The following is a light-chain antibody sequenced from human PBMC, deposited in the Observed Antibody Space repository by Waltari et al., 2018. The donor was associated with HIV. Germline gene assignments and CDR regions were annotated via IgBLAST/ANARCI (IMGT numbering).Light chain of an antibody. CDR2: LNSDGTH. CDR3: QTWATGTHE. CDR1: SGLSNYA. V-gene: IGLV4-69*01. Sequence: QVVLTQSPSASASLGASVTLTCTLSSGLSNYAIVRHQHQQEKGPRYLMKLNSDGTHTRGDVIPDRFSGSSSGAERSLTISSLQSEDEADYYCQTWATGTHEFGGGTKLTVL. J-gene: IGLJ2*01.